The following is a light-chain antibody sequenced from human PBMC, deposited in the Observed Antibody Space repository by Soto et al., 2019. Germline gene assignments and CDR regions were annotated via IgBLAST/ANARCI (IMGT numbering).Light chain of an antibody. CDR1: QGISSY. CDR2: AAS. V-gene: IGKV1-9*01. CDR3: QQHNTNPRT. J-gene: IGKJ3*01. Sequence: IQLTQSPSSLSASVGDRVTITCRASQGISSYLAWYQQKPGKAPKLLIYAASTLQTGVPSRFSGSGSGTDFTLTIRSLQHEDFATYYCQQHNTNPRTFGPGTKVDNK.